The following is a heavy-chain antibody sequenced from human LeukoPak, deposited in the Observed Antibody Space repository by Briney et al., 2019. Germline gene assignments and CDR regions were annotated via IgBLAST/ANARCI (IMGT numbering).Heavy chain of an antibody. Sequence: GGSLRLSCAASGFTFSSYAMSWVRQAPGKGLEWVSAISGSGGETTFYADSVKGRFTISRDNSKNTLYLQMSSLRAEDTAVYYCAKKIIGYCSSGRCHFDYWGQGTLVTVSS. CDR3: AKKIIGYCSSGRCHFDY. J-gene: IGHJ4*02. CDR2: ISGSGGETT. CDR1: GFTFSSYA. V-gene: IGHV3-23*01. D-gene: IGHD2-15*01.